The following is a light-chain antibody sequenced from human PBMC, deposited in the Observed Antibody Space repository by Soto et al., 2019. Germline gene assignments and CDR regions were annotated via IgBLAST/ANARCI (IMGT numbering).Light chain of an antibody. V-gene: IGKV1D-13*01. Sequence: AIQLTQSPSSLSASVGDRVTITCRASQGINTALAWYQQKPGKAPKLLISDASTLESGVPSRFSGSGSGTEFTLTIDTLQPEDFATYHCQQFYNYPYTFGQGSRLEIK. J-gene: IGKJ2*01. CDR3: QQFYNYPYT. CDR1: QGINTA. CDR2: DAS.